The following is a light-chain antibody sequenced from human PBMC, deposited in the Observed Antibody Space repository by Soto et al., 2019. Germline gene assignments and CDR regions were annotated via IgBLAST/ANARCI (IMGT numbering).Light chain of an antibody. CDR1: SGHSSHA. J-gene: IGLJ3*02. CDR2: VDSDGSH. Sequence: QSVLTQLPSASASLGASVKLTCTLSSGHSSHAIAWHQQQPDKGPRFLMKVDSDGSHITGDGIPDRFSGSSSGAERYLIISSLQSEDEGDYYCQTWGTGIRVFGGGTKVTVL. V-gene: IGLV4-69*01. CDR3: QTWGTGIRV.